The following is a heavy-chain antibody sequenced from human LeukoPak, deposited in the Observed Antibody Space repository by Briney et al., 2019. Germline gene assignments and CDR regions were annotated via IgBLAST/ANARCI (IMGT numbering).Heavy chain of an antibody. CDR2: ISSSSSYI. D-gene: IGHD2-2*01. CDR3: ARDLPRFPATSFDY. CDR1: GFTFSSYG. V-gene: IGHV3-21*01. Sequence: GGSLRLSCAASGFTFSSYGMNWVRQAPGKGLEWVSSISSSSSYIYYADSVKGRFTISRDNAKNSLYLQMNSLRAEDTAVYYRARDLPRFPATSFDYWGQGTLVTVSS. J-gene: IGHJ4*02.